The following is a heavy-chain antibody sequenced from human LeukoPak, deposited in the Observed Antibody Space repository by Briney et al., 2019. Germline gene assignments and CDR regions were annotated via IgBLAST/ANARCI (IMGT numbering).Heavy chain of an antibody. CDR3: ARGFQYDILTGYYDY. V-gene: IGHV3-20*04. D-gene: IGHD3-9*01. CDR2: INWNGGST. J-gene: IGHJ4*02. CDR1: GFTFDDYG. Sequence: GGSLRLSCAASGFTFDDYGMSWVRQAPGKGLEWVSGINWNGGSTGYADSVKGRFTISRDNSKNTLYLQMNSLRAEDTAVYYCARGFQYDILTGYYDYWGQGTLVTVSS.